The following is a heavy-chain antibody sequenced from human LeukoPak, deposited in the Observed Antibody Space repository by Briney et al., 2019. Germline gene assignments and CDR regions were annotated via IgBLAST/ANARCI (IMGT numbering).Heavy chain of an antibody. J-gene: IGHJ4*02. Sequence: ASVKVSCKVSGYTLTELSMHWVRQAPGKGLEWMGGFDPEDGETIYAQKFRGRVTMTEDTSTDTAYMELSSLRSEDTAVYYCATGVNPLLWFGNWGQGTLVTVSS. CDR2: FDPEDGET. CDR1: GYTLTELS. V-gene: IGHV1-24*01. D-gene: IGHD3-10*01. CDR3: ATGVNPLLWFGN.